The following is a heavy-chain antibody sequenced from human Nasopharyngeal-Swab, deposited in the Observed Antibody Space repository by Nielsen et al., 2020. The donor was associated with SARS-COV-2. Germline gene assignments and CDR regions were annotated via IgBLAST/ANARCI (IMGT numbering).Heavy chain of an antibody. Sequence: GGSLRLSCGASGFNFSNAWMSWVRHAPGKGLEWVGRIKSKSDGGARDYAGSVTGRFTISRDESKNTLNLQMNSLKTEDTGVYYCTTAPYGSSWYLVDHWGQGILVTVSS. CDR3: TTAPYGSSWYLVDH. CDR2: IKSKSDGGAR. J-gene: IGHJ4*02. V-gene: IGHV3-15*01. CDR1: GFNFSNAW. D-gene: IGHD6-13*01.